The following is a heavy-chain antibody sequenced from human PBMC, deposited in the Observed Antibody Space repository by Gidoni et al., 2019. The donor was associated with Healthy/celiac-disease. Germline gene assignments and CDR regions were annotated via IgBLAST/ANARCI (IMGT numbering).Heavy chain of an antibody. CDR1: GFTFSSYA. D-gene: IGHD1-26*01. CDR3: AKGLSGSWSFDY. CDR2: MSGSGGST. V-gene: IGHV3-23*01. J-gene: IGHJ4*02. Sequence: EVQLLESGGGLVQPGGSLRLSCAASGFTFSSYAMSWVRQAPGKGLECVSAMSGSGGSTYYADSVKGRFTISRDNSKNTLYLQMNSLRAEDTAVYYCAKGLSGSWSFDYWGQGTLVTVSS.